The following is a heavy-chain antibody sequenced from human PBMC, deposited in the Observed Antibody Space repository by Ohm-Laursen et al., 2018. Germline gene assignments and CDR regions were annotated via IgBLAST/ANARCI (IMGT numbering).Heavy chain of an antibody. CDR3: ARASSSIAVAGLDY. Sequence: SLRLSCTAPGFTFSSYGMNWVRQAPGKGLEWVAIIWHDGSNKYYADSVKGRFTISRDNSKNTLYLQMNSLRAEDTAVYYCARASSSIAVAGLDYWGQGTLVTVSS. J-gene: IGHJ4*02. D-gene: IGHD6-19*01. V-gene: IGHV3-33*01. CDR1: GFTFSSYG. CDR2: IWHDGSNK.